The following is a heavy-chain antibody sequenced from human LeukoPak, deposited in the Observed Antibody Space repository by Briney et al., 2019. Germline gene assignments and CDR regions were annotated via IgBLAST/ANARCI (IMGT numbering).Heavy chain of an antibody. J-gene: IGHJ4*02. CDR1: GFTFSTFG. D-gene: IGHD2-8*01. V-gene: IGHV3-33*06. CDR2: IWNDGIQT. Sequence: GGSLRLSCAASGFTFSTFGMHWVRQAPGKGLEWVAVIWNDGIQTSYADSVRGRFTIARDNSDNTLFLQMNSLRAEDTGVYYCAKQPMGTSYFDYWGQGTLVTVSS. CDR3: AKQPMGTSYFDY.